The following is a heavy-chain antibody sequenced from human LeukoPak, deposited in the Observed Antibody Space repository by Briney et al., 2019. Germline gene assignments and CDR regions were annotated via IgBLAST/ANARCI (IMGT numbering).Heavy chain of an antibody. D-gene: IGHD6-6*01. V-gene: IGHV1-69*06. J-gene: IGHJ6*03. Sequence: GASVKVSCKASGGTFSSYAISWVRQAPGQGLEWMGGIIPIFGTANYAQKFQGRVTITADKSTSTAYMELSSLRSEDTAVYYCARDGQLGSPQYYYYYYMDVWGKGTTVTVSS. CDR2: IIPIFGTA. CDR3: ARDGQLGSPQYYYYYYMDV. CDR1: GGTFSSYA.